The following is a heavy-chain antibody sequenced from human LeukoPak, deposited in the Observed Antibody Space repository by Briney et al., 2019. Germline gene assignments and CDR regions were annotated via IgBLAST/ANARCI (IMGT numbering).Heavy chain of an antibody. D-gene: IGHD6-6*01. V-gene: IGHV4-30-2*01. Sequence: SETLSLTCTVSGGSVSSDDYYWSWIRQPPGKSLEWIGYIYHSGSTYYNPSLKSRVTISVDRSKNQFSLKLSSVTAADTAVYYCARVLGSSSVYMDYWGQGTLVTVSS. J-gene: IGHJ4*02. CDR3: ARVLGSSSVYMDY. CDR2: IYHSGST. CDR1: GGSVSSDDYY.